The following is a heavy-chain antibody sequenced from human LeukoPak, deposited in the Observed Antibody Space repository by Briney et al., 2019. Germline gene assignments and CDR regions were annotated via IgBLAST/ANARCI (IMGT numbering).Heavy chain of an antibody. V-gene: IGHV4-34*01. CDR3: ARALYGPDLAVDY. Sequence: PPETLSLTCAVYGGSFSGYYWSWIRQPPGKGLEWIGEINHSGSTNYNPSLKSRVTISVDTSKNQFSLKLSSVTAADTAVYYCARALYGPDLAVDYWGQGTLVTVSS. CDR1: GGSFSGYY. CDR2: INHSGST. D-gene: IGHD3-10*01. J-gene: IGHJ4*02.